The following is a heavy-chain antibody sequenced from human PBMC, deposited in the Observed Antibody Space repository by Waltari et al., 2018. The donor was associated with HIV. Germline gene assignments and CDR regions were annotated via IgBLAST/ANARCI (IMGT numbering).Heavy chain of an antibody. J-gene: IGHJ4*02. D-gene: IGHD3-22*01. CDR2: IKSGAEGGTT. Sequence: EVQLVESGGGLVKPGGSLRLSCAASGITFRNAWMSWVRQAPGKGVEWVGRIKSGAEGGTTDDAAAVKGRFTISRDDSKHTLYLQMDSLKTEDTAVYYCTTLWYSYDSTDYWGQGTLVTVSS. V-gene: IGHV3-15*01. CDR1: GITFRNAW. CDR3: TTLWYSYDSTDY.